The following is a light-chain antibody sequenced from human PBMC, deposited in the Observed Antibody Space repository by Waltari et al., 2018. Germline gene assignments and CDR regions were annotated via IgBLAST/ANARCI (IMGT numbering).Light chain of an antibody. J-gene: IGKJ1*01. CDR2: GAS. V-gene: IGKV3-15*01. CDR3: QQYNNWPPAT. Sequence: ETMMTQSPATLSVSPRERATLSCRASQTVSINLAWYQQKPGQPPRLLIYGASTRATGIPARFSGSGSGTEFTLTISSLQSEDFAIYYCQQYNNWPPATFGLGTKVEIK. CDR1: QTVSIN.